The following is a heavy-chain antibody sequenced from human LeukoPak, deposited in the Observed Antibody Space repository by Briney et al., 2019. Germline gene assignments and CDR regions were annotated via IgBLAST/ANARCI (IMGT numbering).Heavy chain of an antibody. J-gene: IGHJ4*02. CDR2: MNTNSSNT. Sequence: ASVKVCCKASGSAFTSYDISLGRHGTGQGLGLVGVMNTNSSNTGYAQKFQGRVPMTRNTSISTAYMELSSLRSEDTAVYYCAREDSGYDGIDYWGQGTLVTVSS. D-gene: IGHD5-12*01. CDR1: GSAFTSYD. V-gene: IGHV1-8*02. CDR3: AREDSGYDGIDY.